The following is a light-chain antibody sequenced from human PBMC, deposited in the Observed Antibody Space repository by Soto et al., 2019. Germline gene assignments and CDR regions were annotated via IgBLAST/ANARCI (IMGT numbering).Light chain of an antibody. J-gene: IGLJ1*01. CDR3: SSYTSTSTLYV. CDR2: EVS. V-gene: IGLV2-14*01. Sequence: HSVLTQPASVSGSPGQSITISCTGTSSDVGGYNYVSWYQQHPGKAPKLMIYEVSSRPSGVSNRFSGSKSGNTASLTISGLQAEDEADYYCSSYTSTSTLYVFGRGTKVTVL. CDR1: SSDVGGYNY.